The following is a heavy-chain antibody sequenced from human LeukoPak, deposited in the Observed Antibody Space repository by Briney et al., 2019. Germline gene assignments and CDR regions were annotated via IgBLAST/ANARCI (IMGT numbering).Heavy chain of an antibody. CDR3: ARDNNGHGSGSYYGHWFDP. J-gene: IGHJ5*02. CDR1: GGSIRSGGYS. Sequence: SETLSHTCAVSGGSIRSGGYSWSWIRQPRGKGVGWIGYIYHSGSTYYNPPLKSGVTLSVDRSKNQCSLKLSSVTAADTAAYYCARDNNGHGSGSYYGHWFDPWGQGTLVTVSS. V-gene: IGHV4-30-2*01. D-gene: IGHD3-10*01. CDR2: IYHSGST.